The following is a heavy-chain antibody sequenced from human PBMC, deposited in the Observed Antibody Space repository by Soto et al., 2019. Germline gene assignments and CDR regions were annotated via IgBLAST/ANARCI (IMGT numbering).Heavy chain of an antibody. CDR1: GFSISRYY. V-gene: IGHV4-59*01. J-gene: IGHJ4*02. CDR2: IYYSGRT. Sequence: SSETLSLTCTVSGFSISRYYWSWIRQPPGKGLEWIGYIYYSGRTNYNPSLKSRVTIPVDTSKNQFSLKLSSVTAADTAVYYCARGASDYIWGTYGRSYFDYWGQGTLVTVS. D-gene: IGHD3-16*01. CDR3: ARGASDYIWGTYGRSYFDY.